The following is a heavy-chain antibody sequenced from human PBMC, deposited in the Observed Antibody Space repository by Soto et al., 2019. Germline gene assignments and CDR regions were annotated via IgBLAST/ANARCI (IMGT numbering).Heavy chain of an antibody. V-gene: IGHV1-18*04. D-gene: IGHD3-9*01. J-gene: IGHJ5*02. Sequence: GASVKVSCKASGYTFTSYGISWVRQAPGQGLEWMGWISAYNGNTNYAQKLQGRVTMTTDTSTSTAYMELRSLRSDDTAAYYCARNYDILTGWAHPTFDPWGQGTLVTVSS. CDR3: ARNYDILTGWAHPTFDP. CDR2: ISAYNGNT. CDR1: GYTFTSYG.